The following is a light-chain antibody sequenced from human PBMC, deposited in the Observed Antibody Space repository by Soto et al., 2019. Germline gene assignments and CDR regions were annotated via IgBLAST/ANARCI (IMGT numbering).Light chain of an antibody. CDR1: QSVTSSY. V-gene: IGKV3-20*01. CDR2: GAS. Sequence: EIVLTQSPGTLSLSPGESATLSCSASQSVTSSYLAWFQQKPGQAPRLLIYGASSRASGIPDRFSGSGSGTDFTLTINRLEPEDFAVYYCQEYGSSRTFGQGTKVEMK. CDR3: QEYGSSRT. J-gene: IGKJ1*01.